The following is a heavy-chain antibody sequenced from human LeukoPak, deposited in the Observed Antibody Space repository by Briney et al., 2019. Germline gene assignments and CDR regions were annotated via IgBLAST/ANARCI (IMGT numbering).Heavy chain of an antibody. J-gene: IGHJ4*02. Sequence: PSETLSLTCIVSGGSISSSSYYWGWIRQPPGKGLEWIGSIYYSGSTYYNPSLKSRVTISVATSKNQLSLKLSSVTAADTAVYYCARQGRFSSGWAFDYWGQGTLVTVSS. CDR1: GGSISSSSYY. CDR2: IYYSGST. V-gene: IGHV4-39*01. D-gene: IGHD6-19*01. CDR3: ARQGRFSSGWAFDY.